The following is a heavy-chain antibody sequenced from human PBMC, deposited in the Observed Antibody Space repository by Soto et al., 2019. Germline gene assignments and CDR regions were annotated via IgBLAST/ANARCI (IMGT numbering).Heavy chain of an antibody. D-gene: IGHD2-15*01. CDR1: GFTVSSNY. CDR2: IYSGGST. CDR3: AREDRYCSGGSCYPKTYFDY. V-gene: IGHV3-66*01. J-gene: IGHJ4*02. Sequence: GGSLRLSCAASGFTVSSNYMSWVRQAPGKGLEWVSVIYSGGSTYYADSVKGRFTISRDNSKNTLYLQMNSLRAEDTAVYYCAREDRYCSGGSCYPKTYFDYWGQGTLVTVSS.